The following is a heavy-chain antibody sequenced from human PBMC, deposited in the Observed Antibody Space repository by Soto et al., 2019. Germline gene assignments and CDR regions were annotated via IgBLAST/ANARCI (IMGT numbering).Heavy chain of an antibody. CDR2: IWFDGSNK. Sequence: GSLRLSCAASGFTFRTYGMHWVRQAPGKGLEWVAVIWFDGSNKYYADSVKGRFTISRDNSKNTLYLQMNSLRAEDTAVYYCARRRPVATIISADYYYYMDVWGKGTTVTVSS. J-gene: IGHJ6*03. D-gene: IGHD5-12*01. CDR3: ARRRPVATIISADYYYYMDV. CDR1: GFTFRTYG. V-gene: IGHV3-33*01.